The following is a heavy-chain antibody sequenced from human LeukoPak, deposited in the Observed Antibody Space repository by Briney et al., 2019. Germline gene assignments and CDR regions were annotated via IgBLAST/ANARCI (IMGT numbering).Heavy chain of an antibody. J-gene: IGHJ4*02. D-gene: IGHD3-22*01. CDR2: INSSGSAI. CDR1: GFAFNNYE. CDR3: ARDLVGGWDDSSGYYYGYFDY. Sequence: PGGSLTLSCAASGFAFNNYEMNWVRQSPGKGLEWVSYINSSGSAIYYADAVKGRFTISRDNSKNTLYLQMNSLRAEDTAVYYCARDLVGGWDDSSGYYYGYFDYWGQGTLVTVSS. V-gene: IGHV3-48*03.